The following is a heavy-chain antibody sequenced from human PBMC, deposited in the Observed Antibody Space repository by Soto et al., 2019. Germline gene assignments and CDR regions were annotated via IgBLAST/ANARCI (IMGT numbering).Heavy chain of an antibody. V-gene: IGHV3-53*02. J-gene: IGHJ6*04. Sequence: EVQLVETGGGLIQPGGSLRLSCAASGFTVSSNYMSWVRQAPGKGLEWVSVIYSGGSTYYADSVKGRFTTSRDNSKNTLYLHMNSLRAEDTAVYYCARDSGLYCSGGSCYGMDVWGKGTTVTVSS. CDR2: IYSGGST. CDR3: ARDSGLYCSGGSCYGMDV. CDR1: GFTVSSNY. D-gene: IGHD2-15*01.